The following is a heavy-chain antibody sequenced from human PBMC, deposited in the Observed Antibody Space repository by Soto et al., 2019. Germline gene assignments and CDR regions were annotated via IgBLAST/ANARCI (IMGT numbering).Heavy chain of an antibody. V-gene: IGHV1-18*01. Sequence: ASVKVSCKASGYTFTSYGISWVRHAPGQGLEWMGWISAYNGNTNYAQKLQGRVTMTTDTSTSTAYMELRSLRSDDTAVYYCARDVLEYDVWSGYFPMYGWGKGTTVTVAS. J-gene: IGHJ6*03. CDR2: ISAYNGNT. D-gene: IGHD3-3*01. CDR3: ARDVLEYDVWSGYFPMYG. CDR1: GYTFTSYG.